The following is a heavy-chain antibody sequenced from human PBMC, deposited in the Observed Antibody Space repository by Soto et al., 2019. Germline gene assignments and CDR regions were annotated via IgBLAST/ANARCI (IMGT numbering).Heavy chain of an antibody. J-gene: IGHJ3*02. D-gene: IGHD3-10*01. CDR2: MNPNSGNT. V-gene: IGHV1-8*01. CDR3: ASPSVITDPAFDI. CDR1: GYTFTSYD. Sequence: ASVKVSCKASGYTFTSYDINWVRQATGQGLEWMGWMNPNSGNTGYAQKFQGRVTITADKSTSTAYMELSSLRSEDTAVYYCASPSVITDPAFDIWGQGTMVTVSS.